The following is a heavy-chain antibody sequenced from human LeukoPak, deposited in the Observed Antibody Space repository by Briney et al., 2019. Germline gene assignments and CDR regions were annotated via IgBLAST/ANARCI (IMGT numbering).Heavy chain of an antibody. V-gene: IGHV4-39*01. Sequence: SETLSLTCTVSGGSISSSSCYWGWIRQPPGKGLEWIGSIYYSGSTYYNPSLKSRVTISVDTSKNQFSLKLSSVTAADTAVYYCARSPLYYDFWSGYYLMDVWGKGPRSPSPQ. J-gene: IGHJ6*04. D-gene: IGHD3-3*01. CDR1: GGSISSSSCY. CDR3: ARSPLYYDFWSGYYLMDV. CDR2: IYYSGST.